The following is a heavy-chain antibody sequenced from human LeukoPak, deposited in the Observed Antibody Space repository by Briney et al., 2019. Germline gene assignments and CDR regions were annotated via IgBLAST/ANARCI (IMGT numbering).Heavy chain of an antibody. CDR2: INPKSGGT. CDR3: ARGAGYSGNYPHDY. D-gene: IGHD1-26*01. Sequence: ASVKVSCKASGYSFTGYYMHWVRQAPGQGLEWMGWINPKSGGTNYAQKFQGTVTMTRDTSITTAHMELSRLRSDDTAVYYCARGAGYSGNYPHDYRGQGTLVTVSS. J-gene: IGHJ4*02. V-gene: IGHV1-2*02. CDR1: GYSFTGYY.